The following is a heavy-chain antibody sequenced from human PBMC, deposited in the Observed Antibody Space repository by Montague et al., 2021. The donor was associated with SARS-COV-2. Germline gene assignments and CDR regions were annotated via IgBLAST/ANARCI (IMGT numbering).Heavy chain of an antibody. V-gene: IGHV4-61*01. J-gene: IGHJ4*02. CDR3: ARDGWHIMVFGVVTRGGFDD. CDR2: IYYSGST. Sequence: SETLSLTCTVSGGSISSGSYYWSWIRQPPGKGLEWIGNIYYSGSTNYNPSLKSRVTISVDTSKNQFSLKLSSVTAADTAVYYCARDGWHIMVFGVVTRGGFDDWGQGTPVTVSS. D-gene: IGHD3-3*01. CDR1: GGSISSGSYY.